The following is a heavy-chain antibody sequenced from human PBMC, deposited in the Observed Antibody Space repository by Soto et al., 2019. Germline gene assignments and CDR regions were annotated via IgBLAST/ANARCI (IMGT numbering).Heavy chain of an antibody. D-gene: IGHD4-17*01. CDR2: IWYDGSNK. CDR3: ARDPNYCDYGGTFFDY. CDR1: GFTFSSYG. Sequence: QVQLVESGGGVVQPGRSLRLSCAASGFTFSSYGMHWVRQAPGKGLEWVAVIWYDGSNKYYADSVKGRFTISRDNSKNTLYLQMNSLRAEETAVYYCARDPNYCDYGGTFFDYWGQGTLVTVSS. V-gene: IGHV3-33*01. J-gene: IGHJ4*02.